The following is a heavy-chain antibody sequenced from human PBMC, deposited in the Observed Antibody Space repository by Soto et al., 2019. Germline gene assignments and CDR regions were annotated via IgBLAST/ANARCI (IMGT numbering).Heavy chain of an antibody. CDR3: AGLYCSSTSCYVRH. D-gene: IGHD2-2*01. CDR2: IYYSGST. V-gene: IGHV4-59*01. CDR1: GGSISSYY. J-gene: IGHJ4*02. Sequence: SETLSLTCTVSGGSISSYYWSWIRQPPGKGLEWIGYIYYSGSTNYNPSLKSRVTISVDTSKIQFSLKLSSVTAADTAVYYCAGLYCSSTSCYVRHWGQGTLVTVSS.